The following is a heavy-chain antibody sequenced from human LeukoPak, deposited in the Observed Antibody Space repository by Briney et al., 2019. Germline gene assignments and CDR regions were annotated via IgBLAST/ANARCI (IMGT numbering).Heavy chain of an antibody. D-gene: IGHD3-3*01. V-gene: IGHV4-61*02. CDR1: GGSISSGSYY. Sequence: SETLSLTCTVSGGSISSGSYYWSWIRQPAGKGLEWFGRIYSSGSTNYNPSLKSRVTISVDTSKNQFSLKLTSVTAADTAVYYCASAYYDFWREAFDIWGQGTLVAVSS. J-gene: IGHJ3*02. CDR2: IYSSGST. CDR3: ASAYYDFWREAFDI.